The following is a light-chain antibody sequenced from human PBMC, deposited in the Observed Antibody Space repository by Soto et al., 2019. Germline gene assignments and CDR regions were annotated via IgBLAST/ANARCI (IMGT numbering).Light chain of an antibody. V-gene: IGLV2-14*03. CDR1: TSDVGSYNY. Sequence: HSALTQPASVSGSPGQSITISCTGTTSDVGSYNYVSWYQQYPGKAPTLMVYDVSNRPSGVSNRFSGSKSGNTASLTISGLQAEDEADYYCSSYTSSSTNVSGSGTKLTVL. CDR2: DVS. CDR3: SSYTSSSTNV. J-gene: IGLJ1*01.